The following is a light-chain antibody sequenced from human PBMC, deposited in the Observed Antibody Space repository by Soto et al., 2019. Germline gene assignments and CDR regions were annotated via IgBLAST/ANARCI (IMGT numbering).Light chain of an antibody. CDR3: QQNYITPIT. CDR2: AAS. Sequence: DIQMTQFPPSSSASIGDRVIITCRPSQSIGRYLNWYQQKPRKAPELLIYAASTLQSGVPSRFSGSGSGADFTLTISSLQPEDVATYYCQQNYITPITFGQGTRLE. CDR1: QSIGRY. V-gene: IGKV1-39*01. J-gene: IGKJ5*01.